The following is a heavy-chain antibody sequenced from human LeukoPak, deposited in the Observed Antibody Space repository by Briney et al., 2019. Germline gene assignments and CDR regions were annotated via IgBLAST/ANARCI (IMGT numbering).Heavy chain of an antibody. Sequence: GGSLRLSCTASGFTLRSYAMGWVRQAPGKGLEWVSIIVDNGLVTYYADSVKGRFTISRDTSKKTVYLQMNSLGEDDTAVYYCAKDRDLSDSSTYSVHWGQGTLVTVSS. J-gene: IGHJ4*02. CDR1: GFTLRSYA. V-gene: IGHV3-23*01. D-gene: IGHD3-22*01. CDR3: AKDRDLSDSSTYSVH. CDR2: IVDNGLVT.